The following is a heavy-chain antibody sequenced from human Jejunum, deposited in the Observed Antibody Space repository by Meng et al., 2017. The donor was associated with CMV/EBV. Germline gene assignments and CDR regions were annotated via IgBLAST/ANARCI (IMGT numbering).Heavy chain of an antibody. CDR1: YKFTTYA. CDR3: TRANTNYAITSTPFDP. D-gene: IGHD5-24*01. J-gene: IGHJ5*02. V-gene: IGHV1-3*01. Sequence: YKFTTYAMHWVRQAPGQSLEWMGSINVGNGNTKYSQKFQDRLTITIDTSASAAYMELSSLRSEDTAVYYCTRANTNYAITSTPFDPWGQGTLVTVSS. CDR2: INVGNGNT.